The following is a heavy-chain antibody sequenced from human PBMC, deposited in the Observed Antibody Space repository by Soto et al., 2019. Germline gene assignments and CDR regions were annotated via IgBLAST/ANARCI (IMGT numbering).Heavy chain of an antibody. CDR2: INPNSGGT. V-gene: IGHV1-2*02. CDR3: ARWASSTSLMRTYYFDY. D-gene: IGHD2-2*01. Sequence: ASVKVSCKASGYTFTGYYMHWVRQAPGQGLEWMGWINPNSGGTNYAQKFQGRVTTTRDTSIGTAYMELSRLRSDDTAVYYCARWASSTSLMRTYYFDYWGQGTLVTVSS. J-gene: IGHJ4*02. CDR1: GYTFTGYY.